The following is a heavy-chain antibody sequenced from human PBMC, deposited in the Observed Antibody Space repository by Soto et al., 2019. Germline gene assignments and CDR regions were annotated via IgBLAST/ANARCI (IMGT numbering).Heavy chain of an antibody. Sequence: PSETLSLTCTVSGDSVSSDNYYWTWIRQPPGKGLEWNGYIYSSGSTNYNPSLKSRVTISLDTSSNQFSLKWTSVTAADTAVYYCARDIRGYSRAFDYWGQGTLVTVYS. D-gene: IGHD5-18*01. CDR3: ARDIRGYSRAFDY. CDR2: IYSSGST. J-gene: IGHJ4*02. CDR1: GDSVSSDNYY. V-gene: IGHV4-61*01.